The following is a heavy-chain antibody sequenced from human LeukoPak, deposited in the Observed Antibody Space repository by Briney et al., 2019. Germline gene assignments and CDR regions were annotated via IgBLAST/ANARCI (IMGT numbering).Heavy chain of an antibody. D-gene: IGHD3-10*01. CDR2: ISWNSGSI. V-gene: IGHV3-9*01. CDR1: GFTFDDYA. Sequence: GGSLRLSCAASGFTFDDYAMHWVRQAPGKGLEWVSGISWNSGSIGYADSVKGRFTISRDNAKNSLYLQMNSLRAEDTALYYCAKDIRRRLTRTYYYYYGMDVWGQGTTVTVSS. J-gene: IGHJ6*02. CDR3: AKDIRRRLTRTYYYYYGMDV.